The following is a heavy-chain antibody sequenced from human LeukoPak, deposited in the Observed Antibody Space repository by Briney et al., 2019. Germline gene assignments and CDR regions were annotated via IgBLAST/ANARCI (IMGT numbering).Heavy chain of an antibody. Sequence: SETLSLTCTVYGGSISSYYWSRIRQPPGKGLEWIGYIYYNGNTNYNPSLKSRVTISVDTSKNHFSLRLTSVTAADTAVYYCARGLHTRSSGRRFDVFEIWGQGTMVSVSS. D-gene: IGHD3-3*01. CDR1: GGSISSYY. V-gene: IGHV4-59*01. J-gene: IGHJ3*02. CDR2: IYYNGNT. CDR3: ARGLHTRSSGRRFDVFEI.